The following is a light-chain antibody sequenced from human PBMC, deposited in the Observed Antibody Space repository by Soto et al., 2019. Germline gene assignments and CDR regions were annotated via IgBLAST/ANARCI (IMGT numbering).Light chain of an antibody. J-gene: IGKJ1*01. CDR2: GAS. CDR1: QSVDSSF. V-gene: IGKV3-20*01. Sequence: EIVLTQSPGSLSLSPGERATLSCRASQSVDSSFFAWYQQKPGQAPRLLIYGASNRATGIPDRFSGRGSGTDFTLTITGLEPEELAVYYCQQYVSSVTFGQGTKVEIK. CDR3: QQYVSSVT.